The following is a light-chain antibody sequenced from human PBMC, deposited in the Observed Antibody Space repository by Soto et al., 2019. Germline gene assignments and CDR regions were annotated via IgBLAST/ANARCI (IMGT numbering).Light chain of an antibody. V-gene: IGLV2-14*01. CDR2: EVS. Sequence: QSALTQPASVSGSPGQSITISCTGTSSDVGGYNYVSWYQQHPGKAPKLMIYEVSNRPSGVSNSFSGSKSGNTASLTISGIKAEDEADYYCSSYTSSSTRVFGGGTKLTVL. J-gene: IGLJ3*02. CDR1: SSDVGGYNY. CDR3: SSYTSSSTRV.